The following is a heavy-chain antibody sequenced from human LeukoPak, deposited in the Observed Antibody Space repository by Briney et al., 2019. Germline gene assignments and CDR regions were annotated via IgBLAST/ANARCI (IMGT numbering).Heavy chain of an antibody. J-gene: IGHJ5*02. Sequence: PSETLSLTCTVSGGSISSYYWSWIRQPPGKGLEWIGYIYYSGSTNYNPSLKSRVTVSVDTSKNQFSLKLSSVTAADTAVYYCARKGRSSSSSVDPWGQGTLVTVSS. V-gene: IGHV4-59*01. CDR2: IYYSGST. CDR3: ARKGRSSSSSVDP. D-gene: IGHD6-13*01. CDR1: GGSISSYY.